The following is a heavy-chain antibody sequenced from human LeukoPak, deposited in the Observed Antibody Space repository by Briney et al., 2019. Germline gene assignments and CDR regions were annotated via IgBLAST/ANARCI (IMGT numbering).Heavy chain of an antibody. Sequence: GGSLRLSCAASGFTFSSYAMSWVRQAPGKGLEWVSFIGGSGGSTYYADSVKGRFTISTDSSKKTLYLQMNSLRAEDTAVYYCAKRAYTGSPRTFDYWGQGTLVTVSS. J-gene: IGHJ4*02. CDR2: IGGSGGST. D-gene: IGHD6-6*01. V-gene: IGHV3-23*01. CDR3: AKRAYTGSPRTFDY. CDR1: GFTFSSYA.